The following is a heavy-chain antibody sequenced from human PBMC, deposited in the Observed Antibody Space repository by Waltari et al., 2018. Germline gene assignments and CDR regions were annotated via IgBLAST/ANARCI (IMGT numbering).Heavy chain of an antibody. CDR3: ARVYCSTTSCWQPHDY. CDR2: ISHSGST. V-gene: IGHV4-34*02. CDR1: GWSFSVYS. J-gene: IGHJ4*02. Sequence: QVQLQQWGAGLWKPSETLSLTCAVYGWSFSVYSLSWTRQPPGKGRGWIGEISHSGSTNYNPSLKSRVTISVDTSKNQFSLRLTSVTAADTAVYYCARVYCSTTSCWQPHDYWGQGTLVTVSS. D-gene: IGHD2-2*01.